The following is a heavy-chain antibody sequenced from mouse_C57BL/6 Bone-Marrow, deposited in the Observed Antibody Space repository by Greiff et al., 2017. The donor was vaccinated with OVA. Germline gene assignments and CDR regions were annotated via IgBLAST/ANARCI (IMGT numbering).Heavy chain of an antibody. Sequence: VKLVESGAELVRPGASVTLSCKASGYTFTDYEMHWVKQTPVHGLEWIGAIDPETGGTAYNQKFKGKAILTADKSSSTAYMELRSLTSEDSDVYYCTRGYSNYYAMDYWGQGTSVTVSS. J-gene: IGHJ4*01. V-gene: IGHV1-15*01. CDR1: GYTFTDYE. D-gene: IGHD2-5*01. CDR3: TRGYSNYYAMDY. CDR2: IDPETGGT.